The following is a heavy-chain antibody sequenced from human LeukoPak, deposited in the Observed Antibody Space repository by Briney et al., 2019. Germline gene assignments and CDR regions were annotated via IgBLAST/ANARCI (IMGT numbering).Heavy chain of an antibody. Sequence: GSLRLSCAASGFTFSSYWMHWIRQPPGKGLEWIGYIYYSGSTNYNPSLKSRVTISVDTSKNQFSLKLSSVTAADTAVYYCARSGPYYYDSSGYYLNLGSEYFQHWGQGTLVTVSS. D-gene: IGHD3-22*01. CDR3: ARSGPYYYDSSGYYLNLGSEYFQH. CDR1: GFTFSSYW. V-gene: IGHV4-59*01. CDR2: IYYSGST. J-gene: IGHJ1*01.